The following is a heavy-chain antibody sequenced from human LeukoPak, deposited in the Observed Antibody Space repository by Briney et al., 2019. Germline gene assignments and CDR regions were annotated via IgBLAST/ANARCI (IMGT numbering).Heavy chain of an antibody. J-gene: IGHJ5*02. CDR2: ISGSGGST. CDR3: ARDSRKSIAAAGTGWFDP. D-gene: IGHD6-13*01. V-gene: IGHV3-23*01. CDR1: GFTFSNYG. Sequence: GSLRLSCAASGFTFSNYGMSWVRQAPGKGLEWVSAISGSGGSTYYADSVKGRFTISRDNSKNTLYLQMNSLRAEDTAVYYCARDSRKSIAAAGTGWFDPWGQGTLVTVSS.